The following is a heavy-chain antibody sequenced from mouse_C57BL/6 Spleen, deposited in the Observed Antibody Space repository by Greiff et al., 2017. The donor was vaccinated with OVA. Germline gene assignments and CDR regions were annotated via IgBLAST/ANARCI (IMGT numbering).Heavy chain of an antibody. CDR2: IYPGSGST. CDR1: GYTFTSYW. D-gene: IGHD1-1*01. Sequence: QVQLQQSGAELVKPGASVKMSCKASGYTFTSYWITWVKQRPGQGLEWIGDIYPGSGSTNYTEKFKSKATLTVDTSSSTAYMQLSSRTSEDSAVYYCAIYYGSRRHWYFDVWVTGTTVTVSS. CDR3: AIYYGSRRHWYFDV. V-gene: IGHV1-55*01. J-gene: IGHJ1*03.